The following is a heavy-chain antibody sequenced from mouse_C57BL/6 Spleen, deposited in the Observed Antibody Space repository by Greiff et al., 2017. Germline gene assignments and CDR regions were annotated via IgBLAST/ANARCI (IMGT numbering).Heavy chain of an antibody. D-gene: IGHD1-1*01. J-gene: IGHJ2*01. CDR3: AKGDWDYGSRGPYFDY. CDR1: GYTFTSYW. CDR2: IHPNSGST. Sequence: QVQLQQPGAELVKPGASVKLSCKASGYTFTSYWVHWVKQRPGQGLEWIGMIHPNSGSTNYNEKFKSKATLTVDKSSSTAYMQLSSLTSEDSAVYYCAKGDWDYGSRGPYFDYWGQGTTLTVSS. V-gene: IGHV1-64*01.